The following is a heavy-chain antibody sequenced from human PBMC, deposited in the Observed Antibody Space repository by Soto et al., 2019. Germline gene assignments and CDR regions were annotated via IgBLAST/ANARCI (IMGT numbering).Heavy chain of an antibody. CDR1: GFTFSSYD. CDR3: ARGRHYYDSSGYYYVSLDY. Sequence: PGGSLRLSCAASGFTFSSYDMHWVRQATGKGLEWVSAICTAGDTYYPGSVRGRFTISRENAKNSLYLQMNSLRAGDTAVYYCARGRHYYDSSGYYYVSLDYWGQGTLVTVSS. V-gene: IGHV3-13*01. CDR2: ICTAGDT. J-gene: IGHJ4*02. D-gene: IGHD3-22*01.